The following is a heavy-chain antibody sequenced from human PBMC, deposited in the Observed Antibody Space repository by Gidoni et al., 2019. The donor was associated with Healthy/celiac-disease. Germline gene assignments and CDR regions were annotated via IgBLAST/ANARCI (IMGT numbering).Heavy chain of an antibody. V-gene: IGHV3-23*01. CDR3: AKDIGYCSGGSCYPLPFDY. Sequence: EVQLLQSGGGLVQPGGSLRLSCAASGFTFSRYAMSWVRQAPGKGLEWVSAIRGSGGSTYYADSVKGRFTISRDNSKNTLYLQMNSLRAEDTAVYYCAKDIGYCSGGSCYPLPFDYWGQGTLVTVSS. CDR1: GFTFSRYA. D-gene: IGHD2-15*01. J-gene: IGHJ4*02. CDR2: IRGSGGST.